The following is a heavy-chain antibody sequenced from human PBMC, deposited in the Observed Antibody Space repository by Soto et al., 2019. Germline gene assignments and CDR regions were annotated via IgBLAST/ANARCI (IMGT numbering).Heavy chain of an antibody. CDR1: GGTFSSYA. CDR3: AAYSGSYFDKVFDY. Sequence: SVKVSCKASGGTFSSYAISWVRQAPGQGLEWMGGIIPIFGTANYTQKFQGRVTITADESTSTAYMELSSLRSEDTAVYYCAAYSGSYFDKVFDYWGQGTLVTVSS. J-gene: IGHJ4*02. D-gene: IGHD1-26*01. V-gene: IGHV1-69*13. CDR2: IIPIFGTA.